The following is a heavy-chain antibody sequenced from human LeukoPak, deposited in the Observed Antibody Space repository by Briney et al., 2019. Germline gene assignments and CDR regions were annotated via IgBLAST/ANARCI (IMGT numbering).Heavy chain of an antibody. CDR2: IYYSGSI. D-gene: IGHD6-19*01. Sequence: SETLSLTCTVSGGSIGRYYWGWIRQPPGKGLEWIGSIYYSGSIYYNPSLKSRVTISVDTSKNQFSLKLSSVTAADTAVYYCARALSAYSSGWYYWFDPWGQGTLVTVSS. CDR1: GGSIGRYY. J-gene: IGHJ5*02. CDR3: ARALSAYSSGWYYWFDP. V-gene: IGHV4-39*01.